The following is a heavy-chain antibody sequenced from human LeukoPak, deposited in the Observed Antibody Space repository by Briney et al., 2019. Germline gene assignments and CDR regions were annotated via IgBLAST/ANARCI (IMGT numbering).Heavy chain of an antibody. Sequence: GGSRRLSGAAAGFTFSDYYMSCLRHPPGKGLGGVSYISSSGSSIYYADSVKVRFTISRDNDKNSLYLQMNSLRAEDTAVYYCARVDTAMVTVLYYYYMDVWGKGTTVSVSS. D-gene: IGHD5-18*01. CDR3: ARVDTAMVTVLYYYYMDV. CDR1: GFTFSDYY. J-gene: IGHJ6*03. V-gene: IGHV3-11*04. CDR2: ISSSGSSI.